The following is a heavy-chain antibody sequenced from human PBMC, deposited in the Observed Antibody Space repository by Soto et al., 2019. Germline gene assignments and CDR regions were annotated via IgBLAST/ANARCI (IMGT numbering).Heavy chain of an antibody. CDR2: IYHTGST. Sequence: QLQLQESGSGLVKPSQTLSLTCAVSGGSISSGGYSWSWIRQPPGKGPEWIGYIYHTGSTYYNPSLKSRVTFLVDRSKNQFSLKLTSVTAADTAVYYCARSTMVTLLIDSWGQGTLVTVSS. J-gene: IGHJ4*02. D-gene: IGHD4-17*01. CDR1: GGSISSGGYS. CDR3: ARSTMVTLLIDS. V-gene: IGHV4-30-2*01.